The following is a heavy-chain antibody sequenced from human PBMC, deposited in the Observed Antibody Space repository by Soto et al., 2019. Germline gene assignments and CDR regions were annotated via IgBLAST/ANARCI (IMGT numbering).Heavy chain of an antibody. CDR3: ARVMEDIVVVPAASRYYYYYGMDV. CDR2: IIPIFGTA. Sequence: QVQLVQSGAEVKKPGSSVKVSCKASGGTFSSYAISWVRQAPGQGLEWMGGIIPIFGTANYAQKFQGRVTITADKSTSTAYMELSSLRSEDTAVYYCARVMEDIVVVPAASRYYYYYGMDVWGQGTTVTVSS. V-gene: IGHV1-69*06. J-gene: IGHJ6*02. CDR1: GGTFSSYA. D-gene: IGHD2-2*01.